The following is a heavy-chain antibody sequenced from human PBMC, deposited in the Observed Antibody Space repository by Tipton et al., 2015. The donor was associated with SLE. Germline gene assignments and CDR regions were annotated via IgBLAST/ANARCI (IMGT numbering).Heavy chain of an antibody. D-gene: IGHD3-10*01. J-gene: IGHJ3*02. V-gene: IGHV1-69*04. CDR1: GGTFSSYA. CDR2: IIPILGIT. CDR3: ARVSYYYGSGSYSAFDI. Sequence: QSGPEVKKPGSSVKVSCKASGGTFSSYAVSWVRQAPGQGLEWMGRIIPILGITNYAQRFQGSVTITADKSTSTAYMELSSLRSEDTAVYYCARVSYYYGSGSYSAFDIWGQGTMVTVSS.